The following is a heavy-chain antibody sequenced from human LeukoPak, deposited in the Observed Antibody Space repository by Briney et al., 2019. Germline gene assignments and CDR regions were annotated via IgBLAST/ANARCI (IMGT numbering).Heavy chain of an antibody. J-gene: IGHJ4*02. CDR2: ISGSGDNT. D-gene: IGHD4-23*01. CDR3: AKDLRLSVGTSPFDY. CDR1: GFTFNDYA. Sequence: GGSLRLSCAASGFTFNDYAMNWVRQAPGKGLEWVSAISGSGDNTFYADSVKGRFTISRDNSKNTLYLQMNSLRADDTALYYCAKDLRLSVGTSPFDYWGQGTLVTVSS. V-gene: IGHV3-23*01.